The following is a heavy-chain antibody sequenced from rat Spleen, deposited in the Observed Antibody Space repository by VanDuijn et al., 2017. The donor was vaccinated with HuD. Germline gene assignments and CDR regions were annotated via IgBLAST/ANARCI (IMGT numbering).Heavy chain of an antibody. Sequence: EVQLVESDGGLVQPGRSLKLSCAASGFTFSHYDMAWVRQAPKKGLEWVAFISYDGSSTYYRDSVKGRFTISRDNAKSSLYLQMDSLRSEDTATYYCTTTTSRDWGQGVMVTVSS. V-gene: IGHV5-20*01. J-gene: IGHJ2*01. CDR3: TTTTSRD. CDR1: GFTFSHYD. CDR2: ISYDGSST. D-gene: IGHD1-4*01.